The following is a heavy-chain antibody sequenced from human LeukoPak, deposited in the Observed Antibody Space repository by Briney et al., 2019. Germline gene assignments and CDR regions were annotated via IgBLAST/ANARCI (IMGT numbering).Heavy chain of an antibody. CDR1: GYSITNGYY. D-gene: IGHD3-3*01. Sequence: KPSETLSLTCDVSGYSITNGYYWVWLRQPPGKGLEWIGSLYHSDSIYYNPSLKSRVTMSVDTSKNQFSLRLSFVTAADTAVYYCARQHDSYYYYYVDVWGKGTTVTVPS. V-gene: IGHV4-38-2*01. CDR2: LYHSDSI. J-gene: IGHJ6*03. CDR3: ARQHDSYYYYYVDV.